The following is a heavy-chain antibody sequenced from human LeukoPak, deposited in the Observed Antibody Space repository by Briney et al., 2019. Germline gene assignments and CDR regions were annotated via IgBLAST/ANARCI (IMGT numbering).Heavy chain of an antibody. CDR1: GFNFGDYT. CDR2: IRNKADGGTP. V-gene: IGHV3-49*03. D-gene: IGHD1-26*01. J-gene: IGHJ4*02. CDR3: PRDPPTRN. Sequence: PGGSLRLSCTASGFNFGDYTVTWIRQAPGKGLEWVGFIRNKADGGTPEYAASVKGRFTISRDDSKSIAYLQMNSLKTDDTAGYYCPRDPPTRNWGQEPLVSFSS.